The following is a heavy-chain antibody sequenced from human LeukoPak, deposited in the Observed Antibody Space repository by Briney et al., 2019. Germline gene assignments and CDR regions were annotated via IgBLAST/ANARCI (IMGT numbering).Heavy chain of an antibody. CDR3: ARASLQSVYLDC. V-gene: IGHV6-1*01. CDR1: GDSVSTNGIA. CDR2: TYYRSKWNN. Sequence: SQTLSLTCAISGDSVSTNGIAWIWIRQSPSRGLEWLGRTYYRSKWNNDYAVSVKSRITINPDTSKNQFSLQLNSVTPEDTAVYYCARASLQSVYLDCWGQGTLVTVSP. J-gene: IGHJ4*02.